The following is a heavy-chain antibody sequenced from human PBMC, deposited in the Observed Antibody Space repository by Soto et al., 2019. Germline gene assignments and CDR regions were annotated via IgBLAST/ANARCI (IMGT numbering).Heavy chain of an antibody. D-gene: IGHD4-17*01. CDR1: GFTFSSYS. Sequence: PGGSLRLSCAASGFTFSSYSMNWVRQAPGKGLEWVSSISSSSSYIYYADSVKGRFTISRDNAKNSLYPQMNSLRAEDTAVYYCARDSYGDYDFSDYWGQGTLVTVSS. V-gene: IGHV3-21*01. CDR3: ARDSYGDYDFSDY. CDR2: ISSSSSYI. J-gene: IGHJ4*02.